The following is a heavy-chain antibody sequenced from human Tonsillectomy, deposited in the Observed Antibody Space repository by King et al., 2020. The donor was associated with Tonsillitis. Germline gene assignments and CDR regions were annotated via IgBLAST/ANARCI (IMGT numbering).Heavy chain of an antibody. J-gene: IGHJ4*02. CDR2: ISYDGSDK. CDR1: GFTFSDYG. D-gene: IGHD1-26*01. Sequence: VQLVESGGGVVQPGGSLRLSCAASGFTFSDYGMHWVRQAPGKGLEWVTFISYDGSDKYYADSVKGRFTISRDNSKNTFCLQMNSLRVEDTAVYYCAGYVGPKALDYWGQGTLVTVSS. V-gene: IGHV3-30*02. CDR3: AGYVGPKALDY.